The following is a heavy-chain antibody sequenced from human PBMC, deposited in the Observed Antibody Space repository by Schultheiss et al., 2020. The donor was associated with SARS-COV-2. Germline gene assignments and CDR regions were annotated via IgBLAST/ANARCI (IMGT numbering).Heavy chain of an antibody. CDR3: AREGSGSYMLRL. CDR2: INSDGSST. Sequence: GESLKISCAASGFTFSSYAMSWVRQAPGKGLEWVSRINSDGSSTSYADSVKGRFTISRDNAKNSLYLQMNSLRAEDTAVYYCAREGSGSYMLRLWGQGTLVTVSS. V-gene: IGHV3-74*01. J-gene: IGHJ4*02. CDR1: GFTFSSYA. D-gene: IGHD3-10*01.